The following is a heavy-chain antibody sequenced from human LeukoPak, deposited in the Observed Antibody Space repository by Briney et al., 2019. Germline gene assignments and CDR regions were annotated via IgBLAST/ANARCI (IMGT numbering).Heavy chain of an antibody. CDR1: GYTFTSYG. J-gene: IGHJ4*02. CDR2: ISAYNGNT. Sequence: ASVKVSCKASGYTFTSYGIGWVRQAPGQGLEWMGWISAYNGNTNYAQKLQGRVTMTTDTSTSTAYMELWSLRSDDTAVYYCARAVIVGYDSSGYRQYYFDYWGQGTLVTVSS. V-gene: IGHV1-18*01. D-gene: IGHD3-22*01. CDR3: ARAVIVGYDSSGYRQYYFDY.